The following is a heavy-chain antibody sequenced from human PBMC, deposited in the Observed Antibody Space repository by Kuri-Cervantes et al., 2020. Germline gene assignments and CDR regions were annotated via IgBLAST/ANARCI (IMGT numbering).Heavy chain of an antibody. J-gene: IGHJ4*02. CDR2: LYHSGST. D-gene: IGHD5-12*01. Sequence: ESLKISCTVSSYSISSGSYWAWIRQSPGKGLQWIGSLYHSGSTYHTPSLKGRVTIAGDASKNQFSLRLSSVTAADTAFYYCARGSSGYIDYWGQGTLVTVSS. V-gene: IGHV4-38-2*02. CDR3: ARGSSGYIDY. CDR1: SYSISSGSY.